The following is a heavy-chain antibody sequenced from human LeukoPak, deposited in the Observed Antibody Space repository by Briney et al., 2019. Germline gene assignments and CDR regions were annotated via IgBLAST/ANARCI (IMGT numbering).Heavy chain of an antibody. CDR2: ISAYNGNT. CDR1: GYTFISYG. Sequence: GASVKVSCKASGYTFISYGISWVRQAPGQGLEWMGWISAYNGNTNYAQKLQGRVTMTTHTSTSTAYMELRSLRSDDTAVYYCATSFRGGYGVYYFDYWGQGTLVTVSS. J-gene: IGHJ4*02. CDR3: ATSFRGGYGVYYFDY. V-gene: IGHV1-18*01. D-gene: IGHD3-22*01.